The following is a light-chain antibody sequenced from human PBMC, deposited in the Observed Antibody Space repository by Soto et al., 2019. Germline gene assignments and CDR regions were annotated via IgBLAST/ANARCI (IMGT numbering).Light chain of an antibody. V-gene: IGKV3-15*01. Sequence: EIVMTQSPATLSVSPGERVTLSCRASQSVTSNLAWYQQNPGQAPRLLIYGASTRATGVPARFSGSGSGTDFTLTISSLQSEDFAVYYCQQYHDWPPRYTFGQGTKLEIK. CDR1: QSVTSN. CDR2: GAS. J-gene: IGKJ2*01. CDR3: QQYHDWPPRYT.